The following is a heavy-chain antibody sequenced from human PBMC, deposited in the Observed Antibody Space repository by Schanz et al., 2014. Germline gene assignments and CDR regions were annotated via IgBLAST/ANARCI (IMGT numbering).Heavy chain of an antibody. V-gene: IGHV3-48*04. CDR3: AREVGGSFGQHY. CDR2: ISATSAKI. Sequence: VQLVESGGGLVQPGRSLRLSCEASGFTFSRYWMHWVRQAPGKGLEWVSYISATSAKIDYADSVKGRFTISRDNAKNLMYLHLNSLRAEDTAVYYCAREVGGSFGQHYWGQGALVTVSS. CDR1: GFTFSRYW. J-gene: IGHJ4*02. D-gene: IGHD1-26*01.